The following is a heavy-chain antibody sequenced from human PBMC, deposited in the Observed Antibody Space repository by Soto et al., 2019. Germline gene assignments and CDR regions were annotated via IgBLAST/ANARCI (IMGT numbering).Heavy chain of an antibody. V-gene: IGHV1-8*01. J-gene: IGHJ4*02. CDR3: ARGRRDRPPFGVVIMYYFDY. CDR1: GYTFTSYD. CDR2: MNPNSGNT. D-gene: IGHD3-3*01. Sequence: QVQLVQSGAEVKKPGASVKVSCKASGYTFTSYDINWVRQATGQGLEWMGWMNPNSGNTGYAQKFQGRVTMTRNTSISTAYMELSSLRSEDTAVYYCARGRRDRPPFGVVIMYYFDYWGQGTLVTVSS.